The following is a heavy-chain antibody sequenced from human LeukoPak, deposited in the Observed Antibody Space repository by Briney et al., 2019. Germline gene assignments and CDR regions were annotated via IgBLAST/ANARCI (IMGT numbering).Heavy chain of an antibody. V-gene: IGHV4-31*03. D-gene: IGHD1-26*01. J-gene: IGHJ3*02. CDR2: IYYSGST. Sequence: SSETLSLTCTVSGGSISSGGYYWSWIRQHPGKGLEWIGYIYYSGSTYYNPSLKSRVTISVDTSKNQFSLKLSSVTAADTAVYYCARQRRELLIGDAFDIWGQGTMVTVSS. CDR1: GGSISSGGYY. CDR3: ARQRRELLIGDAFDI.